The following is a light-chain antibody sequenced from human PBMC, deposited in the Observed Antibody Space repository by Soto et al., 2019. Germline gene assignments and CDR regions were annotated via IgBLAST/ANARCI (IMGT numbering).Light chain of an antibody. CDR1: QSISSY. V-gene: IGKV1-39*01. J-gene: IGKJ1*01. CDR2: AAS. Sequence: DNQMYLSASALSSSVRDRVTITCRSIQSISSYLNWYQQKPGKAPKLLIYAASSLQSGVPSRFSGSGSGTDFTLTISSLQPEDFATYYCPQSYSTLWRLCHRTK. CDR3: PQSYSTLWR.